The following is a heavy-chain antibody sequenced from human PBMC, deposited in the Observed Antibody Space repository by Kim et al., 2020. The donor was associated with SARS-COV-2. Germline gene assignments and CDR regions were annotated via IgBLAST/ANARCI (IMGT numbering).Heavy chain of an antibody. D-gene: IGHD6-19*01. Sequence: GGSLRLSCAASGFTFSSYGMHWVRQAPGKGLEWVAVIWYDGSNKYNADSVKGRFTISRDNSKNTLYLQMNSLRAEDTAVYYCAKEYYSSGWYVGDYYYYGMDVWGQGTTVTVSS. CDR3: AKEYYSSGWYVGDYYYYGMDV. CDR2: IWYDGSNK. J-gene: IGHJ6*02. V-gene: IGHV3-33*06. CDR1: GFTFSSYG.